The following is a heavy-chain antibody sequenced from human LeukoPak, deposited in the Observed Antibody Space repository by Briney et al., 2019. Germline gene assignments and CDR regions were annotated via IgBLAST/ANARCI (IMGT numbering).Heavy chain of an antibody. Sequence: PSQTLSLTCTVSGGSISSGDYYWSWIRQHPGKGLEWIGYIHYSGRTYYNPSLKSRVTISVDTSKNQFSLKLTSVTAADTAVYYCASRYCSGGSCYYWYFDLWGRGTLVTVSS. V-gene: IGHV4-31*03. CDR3: ASRYCSGGSCYYWYFDL. CDR1: GGSISSGDYY. D-gene: IGHD2-15*01. J-gene: IGHJ2*01. CDR2: IHYSGRT.